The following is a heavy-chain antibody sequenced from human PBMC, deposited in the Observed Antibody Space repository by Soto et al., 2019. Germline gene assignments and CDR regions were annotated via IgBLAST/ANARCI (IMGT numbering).Heavy chain of an antibody. CDR3: ARGPYYDILTGSPYYYYYGMDV. Sequence: SVKVSCKASGGTFSSYSISWVRQAPGQGLEWMGGIIPIFGTANYAQKFQGRVTITADESTSTAYMELSSLRSEETAVYYCARGPYYDILTGSPYYYYYGMDVWGQGTTVTVSS. CDR2: IIPIFGTA. V-gene: IGHV1-69*13. J-gene: IGHJ6*02. CDR1: GGTFSSYS. D-gene: IGHD3-9*01.